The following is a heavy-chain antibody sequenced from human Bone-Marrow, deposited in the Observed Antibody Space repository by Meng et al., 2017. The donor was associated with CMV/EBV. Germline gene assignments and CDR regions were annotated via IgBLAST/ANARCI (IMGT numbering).Heavy chain of an antibody. V-gene: IGHV3-23*03. D-gene: IGHD2-2*01. CDR2: IYSGGSST. Sequence: GESLKISCAASGFTFSSYAMSWVRQAPGKGLEWVSVIYSGGSSTYYADSVKGRFTISRDNSKNTLYLQMNSLRAEDTAVYYCARGIYCSSTSCYPYYYGMDVWGQGTTVTVYS. CDR3: ARGIYCSSTSCYPYYYGMDV. J-gene: IGHJ6*01. CDR1: GFTFSSYA.